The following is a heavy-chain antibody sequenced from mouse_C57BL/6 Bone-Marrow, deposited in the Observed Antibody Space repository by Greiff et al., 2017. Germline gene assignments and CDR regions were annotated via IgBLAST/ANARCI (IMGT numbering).Heavy chain of an antibody. CDR1: GYTFTSYW. CDR2: IYPGSGST. CDR3: ARTPFYDYDAAAVYYYAMDY. Sequence: VQLQQPGAELVKPGASVKMSCKASGYTFTSYWITWVKQRPGQGLEWIGDIYPGSGSTNYNEKFKSKATLTVDTSSSTAYMQLSSLTSEDSAVYYCARTPFYDYDAAAVYYYAMDYWGQGTSVTVSS. V-gene: IGHV1-55*01. J-gene: IGHJ4*01. D-gene: IGHD2-4*01.